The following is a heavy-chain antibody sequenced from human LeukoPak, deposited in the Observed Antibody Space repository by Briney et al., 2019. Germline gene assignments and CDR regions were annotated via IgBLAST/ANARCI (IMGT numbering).Heavy chain of an antibody. CDR3: AKGSVSVVVPAVIPYY. D-gene: IGHD2-2*01. CDR1: GFTFKNYA. CDR2: ISGSGGST. V-gene: IGHV3-23*01. J-gene: IGHJ4*02. Sequence: GGSLRLSCAASGFTFKNYAMSWVRQAPGKGLDWVSGISGSGGSTYYADSVKGRFTISRDNSKNTLYLQMNSLRAEDTAVYYCAKGSVSVVVPAVIPYYWGQGTLVTVSS.